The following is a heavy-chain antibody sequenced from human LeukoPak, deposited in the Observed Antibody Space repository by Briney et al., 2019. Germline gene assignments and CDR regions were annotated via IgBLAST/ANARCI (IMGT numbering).Heavy chain of an antibody. CDR3: ARGDDFWSGYYYYFDY. V-gene: IGHV4-39*01. CDR1: GGSISSSSYY. D-gene: IGHD3-3*01. Sequence: SETLSLTCTVSGGSISSSSYYWGWIRQPPGKGLEWIGSIYYSGSTYYNPSLKSRVTISVDTSKNQFSLKLSSVTAADTAVYYCARGDDFWSGYYYYFDYWGQGTLVTVSS. CDR2: IYYSGST. J-gene: IGHJ4*02.